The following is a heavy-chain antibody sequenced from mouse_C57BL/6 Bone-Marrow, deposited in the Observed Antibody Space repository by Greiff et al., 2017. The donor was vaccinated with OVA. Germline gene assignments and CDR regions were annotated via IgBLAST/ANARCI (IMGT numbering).Heavy chain of an antibody. D-gene: IGHD3-2*02. Sequence: EVHLVESGGGLVKPGGSLKLSCAASGFTFSSYTMSWVRQTPEKRLEWVATISGGGGNTYYPDSVKGRFTISRDNAKNTLYLQMSSLRSEDTALYYCARRYSSGSLFAYWGQGTLVTVSA. CDR1: GFTFSSYT. CDR2: ISGGGGNT. CDR3: ARRYSSGSLFAY. J-gene: IGHJ3*01. V-gene: IGHV5-9*01.